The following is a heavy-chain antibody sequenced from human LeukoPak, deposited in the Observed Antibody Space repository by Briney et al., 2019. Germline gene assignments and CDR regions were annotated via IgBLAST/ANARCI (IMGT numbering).Heavy chain of an antibody. CDR1: RSRFTSYW. CDR3: ARASRDGYNQNFDH. D-gene: IGHD5-24*01. J-gene: IGHJ4*02. Sequence: GLSLHISCQGLRSRFTSYWIASVRPRPAKGLEWMGVIYPGGSETRYDPSFQGQVAISADTSTSTAYLPWSRLMVSDTAMYYCARASRDGYNQNFDHWGQGTLVTVSS. CDR2: IYPGGSET. V-gene: IGHV5-51*01.